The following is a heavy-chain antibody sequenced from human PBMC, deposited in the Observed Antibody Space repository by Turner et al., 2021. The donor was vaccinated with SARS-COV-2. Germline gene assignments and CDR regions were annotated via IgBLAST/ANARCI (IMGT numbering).Heavy chain of an antibody. D-gene: IGHD4-17*01. J-gene: IGHJ6*02. CDR3: ARGASVTPDRYYYYYFGMDV. Sequence: QVQLVQSGAEVKKPGASLKVSCKASGYTFPGYYMHWVRQAPGQGLEWMGWINPNSGGTNYAQKFQGRVTMTRDTSISTAYLELSRLRSDDTAVYYCARGASVTPDRYYYYYFGMDVWGQGTTVTVSS. V-gene: IGHV1-2*02. CDR2: INPNSGGT. CDR1: GYTFPGYY.